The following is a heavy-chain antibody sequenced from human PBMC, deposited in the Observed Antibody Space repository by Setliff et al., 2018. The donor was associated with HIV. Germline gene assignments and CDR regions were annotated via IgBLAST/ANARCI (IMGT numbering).Heavy chain of an antibody. CDR1: GGPSTDHY. J-gene: IGHJ4*02. D-gene: IGHD6-13*01. CDR2: IHHTGYI. Sequence: PSETLSLTCAVYGGPSTDHYWNWIRQSPGMGLEWIAEIHHTGYINYSPSLKSRVTISVDTSKNQFSLTLTSVTAADTAVYYCARQQHSSDLKIWNYWGQGTLVTVSS. V-gene: IGHV4-34*01. CDR3: ARQQHSSDLKIWNY.